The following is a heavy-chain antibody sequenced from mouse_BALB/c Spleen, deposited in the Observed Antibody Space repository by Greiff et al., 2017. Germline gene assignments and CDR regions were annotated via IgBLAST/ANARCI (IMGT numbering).Heavy chain of an antibody. CDR3: ARVRLGFFAY. CDR2: INPSNGRT. CDR1: GYTFTSYW. V-gene: IGHV1S81*02. J-gene: IGHJ3*01. Sequence: VQLHQPGAELVKPGASVKLSCKASGYTFTSYWMHWVKQRPGQGLEWIGEINPSNGRTNYNEKFKSKATLTVDKSSSTAYMQLSSLTSEDSAVYYCARVRLGFFAYWGQGTLVTVSA. D-gene: IGHD4-1*01.